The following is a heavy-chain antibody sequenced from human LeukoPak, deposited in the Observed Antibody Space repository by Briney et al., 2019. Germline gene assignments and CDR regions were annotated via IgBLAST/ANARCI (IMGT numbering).Heavy chain of an antibody. D-gene: IGHD6-19*01. V-gene: IGHV1-18*01. CDR2: ISADNGNT. J-gene: IGHJ4*02. CDR1: NYTLSNYG. CDR3: ARTLPGYSSGWYDY. Sequence: ASVKVSCKASNYTLSNYGITWVRQAPGHGLEWMGWISADNGNTHYAQKIQGRVTMTTDTSTSTAYMELRSLRSDDAAVYYCARTLPGYSSGWYDYWGQGTLVTVSS.